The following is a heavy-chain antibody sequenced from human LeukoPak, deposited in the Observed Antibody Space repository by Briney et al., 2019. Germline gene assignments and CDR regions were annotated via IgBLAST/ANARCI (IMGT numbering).Heavy chain of an antibody. J-gene: IGHJ5*02. Sequence: GGSLRLSCAASAFTFSNYTMHWVRQAPGKGLEWVAVISYDGSNKYCADSVKGRFTISRDNSKNTLYLQMNSLRAEDTAVYYCAKGLRIVVVPAAIKWFDPWGQGTLVTVSS. CDR2: ISYDGSNK. CDR3: AKGLRIVVVPAAIKWFDP. V-gene: IGHV3-30-3*01. D-gene: IGHD2-2*01. CDR1: AFTFSNYT.